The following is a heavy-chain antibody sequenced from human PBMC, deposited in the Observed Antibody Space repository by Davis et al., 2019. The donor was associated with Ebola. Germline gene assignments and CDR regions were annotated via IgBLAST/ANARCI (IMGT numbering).Heavy chain of an antibody. CDR2: IPHVGSEK. CDR1: GFTFSTYY. D-gene: IGHD3-3*01. CDR3: AKSGLSFGVVKYHYGMDV. J-gene: IGHJ6*04. V-gene: IGHV3-7*03. Sequence: GESLKISCAAYGFTFSTYYITWVRQAPGKGLEWVATIPHVGSEKYYVDSVKGRFTSSRDNAKNSVYLQMNSLRAEDTAVYYCAKSGLSFGVVKYHYGMDVWGKGTTVTVSS.